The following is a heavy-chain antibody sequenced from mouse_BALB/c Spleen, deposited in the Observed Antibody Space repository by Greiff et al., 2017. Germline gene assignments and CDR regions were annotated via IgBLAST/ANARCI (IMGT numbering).Heavy chain of an antibody. CDR2: ISSGSSTI. V-gene: IGHV5-17*02. CDR1: GFTFSSFG. D-gene: IGHD1-1*01. CDR3: ARSYYYRGYFDV. J-gene: IGHJ1*01. Sequence: EVKLMESGGGLVQPGGSRKLSCAASGFTFSSFGMHWVRQAPEKGLEWVAYISSGSSTIYYADTVKGRFTISRDNPKNTLFLQMTSLRSEDTAMYYCARSYYYRGYFDVWGAGTTVTVSS.